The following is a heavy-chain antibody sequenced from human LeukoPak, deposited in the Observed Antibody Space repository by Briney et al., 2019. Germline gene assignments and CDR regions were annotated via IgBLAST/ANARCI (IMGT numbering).Heavy chain of an antibody. CDR1: GFTFSNFA. V-gene: IGHV3-30*03. CDR2: ISYDGSNE. Sequence: GGSLRLSCAASGFTFSNFAMHWVRQAPGKGLEWVAVISYDGSNEYYADSVKGRFTISRDNSENTLYLQMNSLRAEDTAVYYCARNKKGDRYTYGHDYWGQGTLVTVSS. D-gene: IGHD5-18*01. CDR3: ARNKKGDRYTYGHDY. J-gene: IGHJ4*02.